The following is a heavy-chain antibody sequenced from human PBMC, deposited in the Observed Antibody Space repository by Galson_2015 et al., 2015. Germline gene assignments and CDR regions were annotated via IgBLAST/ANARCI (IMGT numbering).Heavy chain of an antibody. J-gene: IGHJ4*02. CDR2: TRNKANSYTT. CDR1: GSTFSDHY. V-gene: IGHV3-72*01. CDR3: ARVTTRKGIDY. Sequence: SLRLSCAASGSTFSDHYMDWVRQAPGKGLEWVGRTRNKANSYTTEYAASVKGRFTISRNNSKNSLYLQMNSRKTEDTAVYYCARVTTRKGIDYWGQGTLVTVSS. D-gene: IGHD4-11*01.